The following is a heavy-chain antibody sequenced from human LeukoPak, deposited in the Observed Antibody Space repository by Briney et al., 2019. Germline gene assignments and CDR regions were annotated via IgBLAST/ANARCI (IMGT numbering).Heavy chain of an antibody. V-gene: IGHV4-34*01. Sequence: SETLSLTCAVYGGSFSGYYWSWIRQPPGKGLEWIGEINHSGSTNYNPSLKSRVTISVDTSKNQFSLKLSSVTAADTAVYYCARAELGIRTSEGLLKSLFDYWGQGTLVTVSS. J-gene: IGHJ4*02. CDR1: GGSFSGYY. CDR2: INHSGST. CDR3: ARAELGIRTSEGLLKSLFDY. D-gene: IGHD7-27*01.